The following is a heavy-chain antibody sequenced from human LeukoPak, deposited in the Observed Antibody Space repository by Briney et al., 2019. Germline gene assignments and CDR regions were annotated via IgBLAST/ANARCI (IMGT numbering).Heavy chain of an antibody. V-gene: IGHV4-34*01. CDR1: GGSFSGYY. CDR2: INHSGST. J-gene: IGHJ4*02. Sequence: SETLSLTXAVYGGSFSGYYWSWIRQPPGKGLEWIGEINHSGSTNYNPTLKSRVTISVDTSKNQFSLKLSSVTAADTAVYYCARVVRRGITMVRGVIFHFDYWGQGTLVTVSS. CDR3: ARVVRRGITMVRGVIFHFDY. D-gene: IGHD3-10*01.